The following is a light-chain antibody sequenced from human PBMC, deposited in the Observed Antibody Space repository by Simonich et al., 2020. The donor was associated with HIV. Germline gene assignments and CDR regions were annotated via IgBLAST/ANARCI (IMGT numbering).Light chain of an antibody. J-gene: IGLJ1*01. CDR3: QAWDSSTLYV. CDR2: QDS. V-gene: IGLV3-1*01. CDR1: KLGDKY. Sequence: SYELTQPPSVSVSPGQTASITCSGDKLGDKYACWYQQKPGKSPMLVIYQDSKRPAGIPERFSGSNSGNTATLTISGTQAMDEADYYCQAWDSSTLYVFGTGTKVTVL.